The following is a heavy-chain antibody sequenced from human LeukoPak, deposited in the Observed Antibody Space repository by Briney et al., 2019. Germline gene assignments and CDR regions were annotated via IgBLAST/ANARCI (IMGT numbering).Heavy chain of an antibody. CDR3: ARDRRAYDFRSGYYPESNWFDP. D-gene: IGHD3-3*01. Sequence: SETLSLTCTVSGGSISSYYWSWIRQPPGKGLEWIGYIYYSGSTNYNPSLKSRVTISVDTSKNQFSLKLSSVTAADTAVYYCARDRRAYDFRSGYYPESNWFDPWGQGTLVTVSS. V-gene: IGHV4-59*01. CDR1: GGSISSYY. J-gene: IGHJ5*02. CDR2: IYYSGST.